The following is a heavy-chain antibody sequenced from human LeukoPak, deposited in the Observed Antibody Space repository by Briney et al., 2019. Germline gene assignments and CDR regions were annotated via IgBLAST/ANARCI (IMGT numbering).Heavy chain of an antibody. D-gene: IGHD2-2*02. J-gene: IGHJ4*02. CDR1: GFTFSGYS. Sequence: GGSLRLSCAASGFTFSGYSMNWVRQAPGKGLEWVSSISSSSSYIYYADSVKGRFTISRDNAKNSLYLQMNSLRAEDTAVYYCARDRIDLRYCSSTSCYRDFDYWGQGTLVTVSS. CDR3: ARDRIDLRYCSSTSCYRDFDY. V-gene: IGHV3-21*01. CDR2: ISSSSSYI.